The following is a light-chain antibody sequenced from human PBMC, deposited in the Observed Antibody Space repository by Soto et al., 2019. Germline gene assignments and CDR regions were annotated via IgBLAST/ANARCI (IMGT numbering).Light chain of an antibody. CDR3: QQRSDRRT. CDR2: GAS. V-gene: IGKV3-11*01. CDR1: QSVSTY. Sequence: EIVLTQSPGTLSLSPGERATLSCRASQSVSTYLAWYQQKLGQAPRLLIYGASNRATGIPARFSGSGSGTDFTRTISSLEPEDCAVYYCQQRSDRRTFGQGTKVEIK. J-gene: IGKJ1*01.